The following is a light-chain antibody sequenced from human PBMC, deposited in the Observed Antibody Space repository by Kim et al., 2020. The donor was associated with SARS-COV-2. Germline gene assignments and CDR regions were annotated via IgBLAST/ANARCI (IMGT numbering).Light chain of an antibody. V-gene: IGLV2-14*03. CDR1: SSDVGGYDY. J-gene: IGLJ1*01. CDR3: GSYTSTNTRI. Sequence: QSALTQPASVSGSPGQSITISCTGTSSDVGGYDYVSWYQQYPGKAPQVIVYAVSRWPSGVSNRFSGSKSGSTASLTISGLRAEDEADYYCGSYTSTNTRIFGTGTKVTVL. CDR2: AVS.